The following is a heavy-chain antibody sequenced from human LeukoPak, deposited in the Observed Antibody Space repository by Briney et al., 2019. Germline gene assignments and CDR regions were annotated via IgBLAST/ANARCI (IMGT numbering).Heavy chain of an antibody. CDR2: IRSKANSYAT. CDR3: NSQIYYYDCSCYSFFDF. V-gene: IGHV3-73*01. J-gene: IGHJ4*02. CDR1: GFTFSGSA. D-gene: IGHD3-22*01. Sequence: GGSLRLSCAASGFTFSGSAMHWVRQASGKGLEWVGRIRSKANSYATAYAASVKGRFTISRDDSKNTAYLQMNSLKTEDTAVYLCNSQIYYYDCSCYSFFDFWGQGTLVTVSS.